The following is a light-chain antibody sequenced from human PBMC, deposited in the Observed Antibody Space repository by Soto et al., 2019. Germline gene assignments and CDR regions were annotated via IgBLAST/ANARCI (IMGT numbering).Light chain of an antibody. J-gene: IGKJ1*01. CDR3: QQSYSTPLM. V-gene: IGKV1-39*01. CDR1: QSITSY. Sequence: DIPMTQSPSSLSASVGDRVTITCRASQSITSYLNWYQQKPGKAPKLLISAASSLRSGVPSRFSGSGSGTDFTLTISSLQPEDFATYYCQQSYSTPLMFGQGTKVEIK. CDR2: AAS.